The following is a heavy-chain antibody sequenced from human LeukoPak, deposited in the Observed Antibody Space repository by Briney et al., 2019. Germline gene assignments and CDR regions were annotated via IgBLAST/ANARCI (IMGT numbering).Heavy chain of an antibody. D-gene: IGHD3-10*01. CDR3: ARGSLSGKASFDY. V-gene: IGHV3-11*06. Sequence: PGGSLRLSCAASGFTFSDYYMTWIRQAPGKGLEWVSYISSSSSYTNHAGSVKGRFTISRDNAKNSLYLQMNSLRAEDTAVYYCARGSLSGKASFDYWGQGTLVTVSS. CDR1: GFTFSDYY. J-gene: IGHJ4*02. CDR2: ISSSSSYT.